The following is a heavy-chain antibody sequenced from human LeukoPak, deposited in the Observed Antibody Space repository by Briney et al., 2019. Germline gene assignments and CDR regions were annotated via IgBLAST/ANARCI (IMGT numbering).Heavy chain of an antibody. J-gene: IGHJ4*02. CDR1: GGSISGSH. CDR3: ARGIESYGDYGY. CDR2: MYNSGST. Sequence: PSKTLSLTCTVSGGSISGSHWSWIRQPPGKGLEWIAYMYNSGSTNCNPSLKSRVTISIDTSKNQFSLKLSSLTAADTAIYYCARGIESYGDYGYWGQGILVTVSS. D-gene: IGHD4-17*01. V-gene: IGHV4-59*01.